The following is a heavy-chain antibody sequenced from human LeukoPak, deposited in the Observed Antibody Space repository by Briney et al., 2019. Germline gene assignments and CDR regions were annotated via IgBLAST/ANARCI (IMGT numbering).Heavy chain of an antibody. CDR3: ARVAGWHWFDP. CDR1: GVTFGSYD. V-gene: IGHV3-23*01. Sequence: GGALRHSCAASGVTFGSYDMTWVRQAPGRGLEWVSSIRPSGDNTYYGDSVKGRFTISRDNSKNTVYLQMNNMRVDDTAVYYCARVAGWHWFDPWGQGTLVTVSS. D-gene: IGHD6-19*01. J-gene: IGHJ5*02. CDR2: IRPSGDNT.